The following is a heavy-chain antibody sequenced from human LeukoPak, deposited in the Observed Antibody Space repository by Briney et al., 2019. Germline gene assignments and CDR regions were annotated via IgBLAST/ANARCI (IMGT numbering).Heavy chain of an antibody. Sequence: ASVKVSCKVSGYTLTELSMHWVRHAPGKGLGCMGGFDPEDGETIYAQKFQGRVTMTEDTSTDTAYMELSSLRSEDAAVYYCATDHGYSSSWYFWWGQGTLVTVSS. CDR1: GYTLTELS. CDR2: FDPEDGET. D-gene: IGHD6-13*01. V-gene: IGHV1-24*01. J-gene: IGHJ4*02. CDR3: ATDHGYSSSWYFW.